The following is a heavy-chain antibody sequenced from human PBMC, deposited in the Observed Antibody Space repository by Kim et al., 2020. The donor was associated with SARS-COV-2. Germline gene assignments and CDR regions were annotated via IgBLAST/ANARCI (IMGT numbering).Heavy chain of an antibody. D-gene: IGHD3-22*01. V-gene: IGHV3-23*03. Sequence: GGSLRLSCAAPGFTFSNYAMSWVRQAPGKGLEWVSIIYSGGSHTYYADSVKGRFTISRDNSRNTLYLQMNSLRAEDTAVYYCAKSYYYDSSGYYYGGCFDYWGQGTLVTVSS. CDR2: IYSGGSHT. CDR3: AKSYYYDSSGYYYGGCFDY. J-gene: IGHJ4*02. CDR1: GFTFSNYA.